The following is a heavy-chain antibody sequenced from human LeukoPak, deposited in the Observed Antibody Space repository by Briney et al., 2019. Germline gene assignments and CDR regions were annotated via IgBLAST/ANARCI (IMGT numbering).Heavy chain of an antibody. V-gene: IGHV3-9*01. CDR3: AKGRDKYQLLSKNWFDP. J-gene: IGHJ5*02. Sequence: GRSLRLSCAASGFTFDDYAMHWVRHAPGKGLEWVSGISWNSGSIGYADSVKGRFTVSRDNAKNSLYLQMNSLRAEDTALYYCAKGRDKYQLLSKNWFDPWGQGTLVTVSS. CDR1: GFTFDDYA. CDR2: ISWNSGSI. D-gene: IGHD2-2*01.